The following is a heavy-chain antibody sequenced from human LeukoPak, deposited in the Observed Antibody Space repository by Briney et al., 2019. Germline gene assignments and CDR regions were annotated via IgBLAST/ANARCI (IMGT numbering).Heavy chain of an antibody. CDR1: GFTFSSYG. CDR2: IWYDGSNK. CDR3: ARGFQLERPGPSDY. V-gene: IGHV3-33*01. D-gene: IGHD1-1*01. J-gene: IGHJ4*02. Sequence: GGSLRLSCAASGFTFSSYGMHWVRQAPGKGLEWVAVIWYDGSNKYYADSVKGRFTISRDNSKNTLYLQMNSLRAEDTAVYYCARGFQLERPGPSDYWGQGTLVTVSS.